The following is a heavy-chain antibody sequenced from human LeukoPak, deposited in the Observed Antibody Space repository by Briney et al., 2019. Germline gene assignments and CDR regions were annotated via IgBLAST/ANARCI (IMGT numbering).Heavy chain of an antibody. Sequence: SETLSPTCTVSGGSISSHYWSWIRQPPGKGLEWIGYIYYSGSTNYSPSLKSRVTISVDTSKNQFSLKLSSVTAADTAVYYCARVERHDYSNYGLAYYYYYMDVWGKGTTVTVSS. V-gene: IGHV4-59*11. D-gene: IGHD4-11*01. J-gene: IGHJ6*03. CDR3: ARVERHDYSNYGLAYYYYYMDV. CDR2: IYYSGST. CDR1: GGSISSHY.